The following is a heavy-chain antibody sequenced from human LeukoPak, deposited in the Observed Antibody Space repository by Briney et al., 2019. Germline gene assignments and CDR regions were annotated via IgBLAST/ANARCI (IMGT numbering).Heavy chain of an antibody. CDR2: IRGRAHGGRT. V-gene: IGHV3-49*04. Sequence: GRSLRLSCAASGFSFSDYAISWVRQTPEKGPEWVGFIRGRAHGGRTEYAASVKGRFSISRDDYTSIAYLQMNSLEMEDTAVYYCTRGAVNDYGDGQFFQYWGQGTLVTVSS. CDR3: TRGAVNDYGDGQFFQY. J-gene: IGHJ1*01. D-gene: IGHD4-17*01. CDR1: GFSFSDYA.